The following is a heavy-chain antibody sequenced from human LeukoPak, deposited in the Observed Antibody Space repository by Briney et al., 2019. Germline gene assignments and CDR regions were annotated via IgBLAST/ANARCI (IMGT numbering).Heavy chain of an antibody. CDR3: ARESPIQWLGIYYYYGMDV. J-gene: IGHJ6*02. V-gene: IGHV1-69*04. CDR2: IIPILGIA. D-gene: IGHD6-19*01. CDR1: GYTFTTYG. Sequence: ASVKVSCKTSGYTFTTYGISWVRQAPGQGLEWMGRIIPILGIANYAQKFQGRVTIIADKSTSTAHMELSSLRSEDTAVYYCARESPIQWLGIYYYYGMDVWGQGTTVTVSS.